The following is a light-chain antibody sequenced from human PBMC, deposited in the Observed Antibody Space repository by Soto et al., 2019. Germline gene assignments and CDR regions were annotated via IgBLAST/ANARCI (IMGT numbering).Light chain of an antibody. J-gene: IGKJ5*01. CDR3: QQSYSTLPT. Sequence: DIQMTQSPSSLSASVGARVTITCRASQSISSYLNWYQQKPGKAPKLLIYAASSLQSGVPSRFSGSGSGTEFTLTISSLQPEDFATYYCQQSYSTLPTVGQGTRLEIK. CDR2: AAS. CDR1: QSISSY. V-gene: IGKV1-39*01.